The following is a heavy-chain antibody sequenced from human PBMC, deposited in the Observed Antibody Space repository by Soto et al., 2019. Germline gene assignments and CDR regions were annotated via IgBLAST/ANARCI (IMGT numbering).Heavy chain of an antibody. CDR1: GGTFSSYT. V-gene: IGHV1-69*08. Sequence: QVQLVQSGAEVKKPGSSVKVSCKVSGGTFSSYTISWVRQAPGQGLEWMGRIIPILGIANYAQKFQGRVTITADKSTSTAYMELSSLRSEDTAVYYCARDPYYYGSGSWAFDIWGQGTMVTVSS. CDR3: ARDPYYYGSGSWAFDI. J-gene: IGHJ3*02. D-gene: IGHD3-10*01. CDR2: IIPILGIA.